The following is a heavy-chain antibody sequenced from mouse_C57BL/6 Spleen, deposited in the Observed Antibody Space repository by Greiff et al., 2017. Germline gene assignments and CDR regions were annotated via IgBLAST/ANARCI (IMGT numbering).Heavy chain of an antibody. CDR1: GFTFSSYG. J-gene: IGHJ2*01. V-gene: IGHV5-6*01. CDR2: ISSGGSYT. CDR3: ASGPYYSNDFDY. Sequence: EVQGVESGGDLVKPGGSLKLSCAASGFTFSSYGMSWVRQTPDKRLEWVATISSGGSYTYYPDSVKGRVTISRDNAKNTLYLQMSSLKSEDTAMYYCASGPYYSNDFDYWGQGTTLTVSS. D-gene: IGHD2-5*01.